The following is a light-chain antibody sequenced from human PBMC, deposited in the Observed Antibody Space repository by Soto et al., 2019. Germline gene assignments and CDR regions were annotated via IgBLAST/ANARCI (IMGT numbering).Light chain of an antibody. CDR2: GAS. V-gene: IGKV3-20*01. CDR1: QSVRSS. Sequence: VLTQSPATLYVSPGERATLLCRASQSVRSSLAWYQQKPGQAPRLLIYGASSRATGIPDRFSGSGSGTDFTLTISSLEPEDFAVYYCQQYGSSPTFCQGTKVDIK. J-gene: IGKJ1*01. CDR3: QQYGSSPT.